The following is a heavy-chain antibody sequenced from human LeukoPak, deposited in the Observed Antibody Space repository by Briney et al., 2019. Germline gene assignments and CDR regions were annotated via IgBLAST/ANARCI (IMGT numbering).Heavy chain of an antibody. D-gene: IGHD3-22*01. Sequence: GGSLRLSCPASGFTFSSYATSWVRQAPGKWLEWVSAISGSGGSTYYADSVKGRFTISRDNSKNTLYLQMNSLRAEDTAVYYCAKVHSYDSSGTYWGQGTLVTVSS. J-gene: IGHJ4*02. CDR1: GFTFSSYA. V-gene: IGHV3-23*01. CDR2: ISGSGGST. CDR3: AKVHSYDSSGTY.